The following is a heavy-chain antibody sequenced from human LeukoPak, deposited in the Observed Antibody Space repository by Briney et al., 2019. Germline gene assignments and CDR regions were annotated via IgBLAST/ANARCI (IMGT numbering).Heavy chain of an antibody. D-gene: IGHD5-18*01. CDR3: ARLQNVDTAIGRAGGFDY. CDR1: GGSISSSSYY. J-gene: IGHJ4*02. Sequence: SETLSLTCTVSGGSISSSSYYWGWIRQPPGKGLEWIGSIYYSGSTYYNPSLKSRVTISVDTSKNQFSLKLSSVTAADTAVYYWARLQNVDTAIGRAGGFDYWGQGTLVTVSS. CDR2: IYYSGST. V-gene: IGHV4-39*07.